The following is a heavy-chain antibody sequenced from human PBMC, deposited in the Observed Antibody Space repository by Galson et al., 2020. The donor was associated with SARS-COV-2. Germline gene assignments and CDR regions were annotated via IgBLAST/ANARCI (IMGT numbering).Heavy chain of an antibody. Sequence: ASVKVSCKASGYTFTSYGISWVRQAPGQGLEWMGWISAYNGNTNYAQKLQGRVTMTTDTSTSTAYMELRSLRSDDTAVYYCARDSRTTVTTGGTFLDYYGMDVWGQGTTVTVSS. CDR2: ISAYNGNT. D-gene: IGHD4-17*01. CDR3: ARDSRTTVTTGGTFLDYYGMDV. V-gene: IGHV1-18*01. J-gene: IGHJ6*02. CDR1: GYTFTSYG.